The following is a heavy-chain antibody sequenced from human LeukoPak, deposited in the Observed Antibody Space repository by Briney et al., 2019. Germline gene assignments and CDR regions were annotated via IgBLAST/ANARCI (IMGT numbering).Heavy chain of an antibody. D-gene: IGHD5-18*01. CDR3: ARDLPAYSYGGFDP. CDR2: IYYSGST. J-gene: IGHJ5*02. Sequence: SETLSLTCTVSGGSIDNYYWSWIRQPPGKGLEWIGYIYYSGSTNYNPSLKSRVTISVDTSKNQFSLKLSSVTAADTAVYYCARDLPAYSYGGFDPWGQGTLVTVSS. V-gene: IGHV4-59*01. CDR1: GGSIDNYY.